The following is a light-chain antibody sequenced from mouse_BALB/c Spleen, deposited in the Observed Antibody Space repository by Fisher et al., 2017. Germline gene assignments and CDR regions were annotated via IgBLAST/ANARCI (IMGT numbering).Light chain of an antibody. J-gene: IGKJ4*01. V-gene: IGKV4-59*01. CDR2: DTS. Sequence: IVLTQSTAIMSASPGEKVTMTCSASSSVSYLHWYQQKSGTSPKRWIYDTSKLASGVPARFSGSGSGTFYSLTISSVEAEDAATYYCHQWSSYPPTFGSGTKLEIK. CDR1: SSVSY. CDR3: HQWSSYPPT.